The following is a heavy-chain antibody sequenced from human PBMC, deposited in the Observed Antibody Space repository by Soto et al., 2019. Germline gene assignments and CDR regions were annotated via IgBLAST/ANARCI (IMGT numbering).Heavy chain of an antibody. CDR1: GFTVSSKY. J-gene: IGHJ4*02. V-gene: IGHV3-23*01. CDR3: AKEPSRRGGCFDS. Sequence: PGGSLRLSCAASGFTVSSKYMSWVRQAPGKGLEWVSVISGSGSNTYYADSVKGRFTISRDNSKNTLYLQGNSLRAEDTAVYYCAKEPSRRGGCFDSWGQGPLVTVSS. CDR2: ISGSGSNT. D-gene: IGHD6-19*01.